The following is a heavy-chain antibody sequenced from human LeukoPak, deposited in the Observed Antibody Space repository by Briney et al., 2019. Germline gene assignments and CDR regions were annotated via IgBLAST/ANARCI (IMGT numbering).Heavy chain of an antibody. CDR2: ISYDGSNK. Sequence: GGSLRLSFAASGFTFSSYAMHWVRPAPGKGLEWVAVISYDGSNKYYADSVKGRFTISRDNSKNTLYLQMNSLRAEDTAVYYCARGVVPAAYYYYGMDVWGKGTTVTVSS. CDR3: ARGVVPAAYYYYGMDV. J-gene: IGHJ6*04. D-gene: IGHD2-2*01. CDR1: GFTFSSYA. V-gene: IGHV3-30*04.